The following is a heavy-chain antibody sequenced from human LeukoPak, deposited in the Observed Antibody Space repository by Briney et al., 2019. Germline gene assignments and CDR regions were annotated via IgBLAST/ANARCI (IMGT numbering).Heavy chain of an antibody. CDR1: GYSFTSYW. CDR2: IYPGDSDT. V-gene: IGHV5-51*01. J-gene: IGHJ6*02. Sequence: GESLKISCKGSGYSFTSYWIGCVRQMPGKSLEWMGIIYPGDSDTRYSPSFQGQVTISADKSISTAYLQWSSLKASDTAMYYCARDYSGSYGRYYYYGMDVWGQGTTVTVSS. D-gene: IGHD1-26*01. CDR3: ARDYSGSYGRYYYYGMDV.